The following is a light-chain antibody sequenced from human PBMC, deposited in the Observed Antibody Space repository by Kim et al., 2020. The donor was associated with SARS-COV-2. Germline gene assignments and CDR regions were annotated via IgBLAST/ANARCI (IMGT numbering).Light chain of an antibody. V-gene: IGKV3-15*01. CDR1: QSVSSN. J-gene: IGKJ2*01. Sequence: SSGERATLSCRASQSVSSNLAWYQQKPGQAPRLLIYGASTRATGIPARFSGSGSGTEFTLTISSLQSEDFAVYYCQQYNNWRPAYTFGQGTKLEI. CDR3: QQYNNWRPAYT. CDR2: GAS.